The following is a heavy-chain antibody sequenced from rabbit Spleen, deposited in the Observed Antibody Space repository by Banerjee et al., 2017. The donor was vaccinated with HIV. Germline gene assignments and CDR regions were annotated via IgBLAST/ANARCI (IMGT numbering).Heavy chain of an antibody. CDR1: GFSFSRDYD. CDR2: INAVTGKA. V-gene: IGHV1S45*01. D-gene: IGHD1-1*01. Sequence: QEQLEESGRGLVKPGASLTLTCTASGFSFSRDYDMCWVRQTPGKGLEWIACINAVTGKAVYASWAKGRFTFSKTSSTTVTLQMTSLTAADTATYFCARNYVNVFDPWGQGTLVTVS. J-gene: IGHJ2*01. CDR3: ARNYVNVFDP.